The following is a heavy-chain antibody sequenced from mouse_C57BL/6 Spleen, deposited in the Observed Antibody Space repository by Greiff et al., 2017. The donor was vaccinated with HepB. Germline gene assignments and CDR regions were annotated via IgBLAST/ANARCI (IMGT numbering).Heavy chain of an antibody. J-gene: IGHJ3*01. CDR3: ARPTSYYGSSSLCAY. V-gene: IGHV1-61*01. Sequence: QVQLQQPGAELVRPGSSVKLSCKASGYTFTSYWMDWVKQRPGQGLEWIGNIYPSDSETHYNQKFKDKATLTVDKSSSTAYMQLSSLTSEDSAVYYCARPTSYYGSSSLCAYWGQGTLVTVSA. CDR1: GYTFTSYW. CDR2: IYPSDSET. D-gene: IGHD1-1*01.